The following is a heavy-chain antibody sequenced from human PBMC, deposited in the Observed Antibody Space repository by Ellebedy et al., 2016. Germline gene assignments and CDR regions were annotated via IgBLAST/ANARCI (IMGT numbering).Heavy chain of an antibody. D-gene: IGHD3-22*01. CDR3: TGPRSDSRGWLRADN. CDR1: GFNFDEYG. J-gene: IGHJ4*02. Sequence: GGSLRLXXEGSGFNFDEYGMSWVRQFPGKGLEWVSTINWSGSSTRFVDSVRGRFTISRDDAQNALYLQMNSLRDEDTAVYFCTGPRSDSRGWLRADNWGQGTPVTVSS. CDR2: INWSGSST. V-gene: IGHV3-20*03.